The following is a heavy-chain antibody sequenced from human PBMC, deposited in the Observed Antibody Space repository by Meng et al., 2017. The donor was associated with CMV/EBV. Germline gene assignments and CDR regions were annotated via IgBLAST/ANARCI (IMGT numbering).Heavy chain of an antibody. Sequence: FTFSSEGMHWVRQAPGKGLEWVAFIRYDGSNKYYADSVKGRFTISRDNSKNTLYLQMNSLRAEDTAVYYCAKGRDFWSGYQNWFDPWGQGTLVTVSS. V-gene: IGHV3-30*02. CDR2: IRYDGSNK. CDR1: FTFSSEG. J-gene: IGHJ5*02. D-gene: IGHD3-3*01. CDR3: AKGRDFWSGYQNWFDP.